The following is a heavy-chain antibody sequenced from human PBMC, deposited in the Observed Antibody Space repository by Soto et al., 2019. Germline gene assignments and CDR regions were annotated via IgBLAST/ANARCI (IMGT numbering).Heavy chain of an antibody. CDR2: ISAYNGNT. CDR3: ARDGVLRFLEWYDYYMDV. CDR1: GYTFTSYG. D-gene: IGHD3-3*01. V-gene: IGHV1-18*01. J-gene: IGHJ6*03. Sequence: ASVKVSCKASGYTFTSYGISWVRQAPGQGLEWMGWISAYNGNTNYAQKLQGRVTMTTDTSTSTAYMELRSLRSDDTAVYYCARDGVLRFLEWYDYYMDVWGKGTTVTVSS.